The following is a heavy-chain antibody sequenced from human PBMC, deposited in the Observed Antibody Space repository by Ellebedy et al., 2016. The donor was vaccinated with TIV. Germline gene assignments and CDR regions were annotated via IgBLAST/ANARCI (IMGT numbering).Heavy chain of an antibody. D-gene: IGHD6-13*01. CDR2: ISYDGSNK. CDR1: GFTFSSYG. Sequence: GGSLRLXCAASGFTFSSYGMHWVRQAPGKGLEWVAVISYDGSNKYYADSVKGRFTISRDNSKNTLYLQMNSLRAEDTAVYYCARGEGIAAAGTAEASGYFDYWGQGTLVTVSS. J-gene: IGHJ4*02. CDR3: ARGEGIAAAGTAEASGYFDY. V-gene: IGHV3-30*03.